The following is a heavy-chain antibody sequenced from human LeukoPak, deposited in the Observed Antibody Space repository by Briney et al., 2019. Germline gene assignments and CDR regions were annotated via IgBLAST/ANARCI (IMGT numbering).Heavy chain of an antibody. Sequence: GGSLRLSCAASGFTFSSYAMSWVRQAPGKGLEWVSAISGSGGSTYYADSVKGRFIIPRDNSKNTLYLQMNSLRAEDTAVYYCAASPESIAVAGWGQGTLVTVSS. CDR2: ISGSGGST. D-gene: IGHD6-19*01. V-gene: IGHV3-23*01. CDR3: AASPESIAVAG. CDR1: GFTFSSYA. J-gene: IGHJ4*02.